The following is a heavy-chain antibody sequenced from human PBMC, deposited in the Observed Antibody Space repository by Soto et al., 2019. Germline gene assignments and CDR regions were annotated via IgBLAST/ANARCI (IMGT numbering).Heavy chain of an antibody. CDR3: ARHQGGRPLWFGELFVVEDWFDP. D-gene: IGHD3-10*01. V-gene: IGHV5-51*01. CDR2: IYPGDSDT. Sequence: GESLKISCKGSGYSFTSYWIGWVRQMPGKGLEWMGIIYPGDSDTRYSPSFQGQVTISADKSISTAYLQWSSLKASDTAMYYCARHQGGRPLWFGELFVVEDWFDPWGQGTLVTVSS. CDR1: GYSFTSYW. J-gene: IGHJ5*02.